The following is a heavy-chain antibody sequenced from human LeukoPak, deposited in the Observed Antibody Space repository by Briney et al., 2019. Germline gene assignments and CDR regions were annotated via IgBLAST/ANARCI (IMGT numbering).Heavy chain of an antibody. CDR3: AKDLYTISWLLDQ. CDR2: ISGDGDST. J-gene: IGHJ5*02. D-gene: IGHD6-13*01. Sequence: GGSLRLSCVASGFTFDDYAMHWVRQAPGKGLEWVSLISGDGDSTYYAESLKGRFTISRDNSKNSLYLQINSLRSEDTALYYCAKDLYTISWLLDQWGQGTLVTVSS. V-gene: IGHV3-43*02. CDR1: GFTFDDYA.